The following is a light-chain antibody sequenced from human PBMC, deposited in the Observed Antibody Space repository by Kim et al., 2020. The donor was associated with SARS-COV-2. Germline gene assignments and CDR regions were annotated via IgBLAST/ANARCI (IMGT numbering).Light chain of an antibody. J-gene: IGLJ3*02. Sequence: VTISCTWSSSNIGAGYDVHWYQQLPGPAPKLLIYGNSNRPSGVPDRFSGSKSGTSASLAITGLQAEDEADYYCQSYDSSLSGPWVFGGGTQLTVL. CDR2: GNS. CDR3: QSYDSSLSGPWV. V-gene: IGLV1-40*01. CDR1: SSNIGAGYD.